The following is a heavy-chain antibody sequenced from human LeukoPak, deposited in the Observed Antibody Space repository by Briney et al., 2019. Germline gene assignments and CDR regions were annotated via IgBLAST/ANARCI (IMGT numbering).Heavy chain of an antibody. CDR2: INHSGST. Sequence: SETLSLTCAVYGGSFSGYYWSWIRQPPGKGLEWIGEINHSGSTNYNPSLKSRVTISVDTSKNQFSLKLSSVTAADTAVYYCASFPGYCSSTSCYMGEQLTFDYWGQGTLVTVSS. CDR1: GGSFSGYY. D-gene: IGHD2-2*02. CDR3: ASFPGYCSSTSCYMGEQLTFDY. J-gene: IGHJ4*02. V-gene: IGHV4-34*01.